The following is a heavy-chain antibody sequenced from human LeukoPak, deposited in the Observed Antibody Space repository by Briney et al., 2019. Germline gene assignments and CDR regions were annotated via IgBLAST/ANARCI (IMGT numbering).Heavy chain of an antibody. J-gene: IGHJ4*02. CDR3: ARDLRDFWRGSFDY. V-gene: IGHV3-53*01. CDR1: GVTVSSNY. Sequence: VRCLRLSCAASGVTVSSNYMSCGRHAPGKGLGWGSVIYSGGSTYYAHSVKGRFTISRDNSKNTLYLQMNSLSAEDTAVYYCARDLRDFWRGSFDYWGQGTLVTVSS. CDR2: IYSGGST. D-gene: IGHD3-3*01.